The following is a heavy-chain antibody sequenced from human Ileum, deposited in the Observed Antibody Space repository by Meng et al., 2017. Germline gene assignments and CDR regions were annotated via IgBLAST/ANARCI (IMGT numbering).Heavy chain of an antibody. CDR2: INTNTGNP. Sequence: VQVGQSWSELKKPGASVKVACKASGYTFTSYAINWVRQAPGQWLEWMGWINTNTGNPTYAQGFTGRFVFSLDTSVSTAYLQISSLKAEDTAVYYCARGDSYGYVGIDYWGQGTLVTVSS. CDR1: GYTFTSYA. CDR3: ARGDSYGYVGIDY. J-gene: IGHJ4*02. D-gene: IGHD5-18*01. V-gene: IGHV7-4-1*02.